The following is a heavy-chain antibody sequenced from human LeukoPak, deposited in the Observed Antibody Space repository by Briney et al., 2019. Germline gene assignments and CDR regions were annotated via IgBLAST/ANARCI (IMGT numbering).Heavy chain of an antibody. Sequence: KPSETLSLTCAVYGGSLSGYYWSWIRQPPGKGLEWIGEINHSGSTNYNPSLKSRVTISVDTSKNQFSLKLSSVTAADTAVYYCAREGPLNQARVVPAAQFDPWGQGTLVTVSS. D-gene: IGHD2-2*01. V-gene: IGHV4-34*01. CDR3: AREGPLNQARVVPAAQFDP. CDR1: GGSLSGYY. CDR2: INHSGST. J-gene: IGHJ5*02.